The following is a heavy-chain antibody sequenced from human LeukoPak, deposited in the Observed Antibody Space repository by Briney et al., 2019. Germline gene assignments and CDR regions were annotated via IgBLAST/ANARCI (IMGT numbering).Heavy chain of an antibody. Sequence: SPETLSLTCTVSGGSISSSSYYWGWIRQPPGKGLEWIGSIYYSGSTNYNPSLKSRVTISVDTSKNQFSLKLSSVTAADTAVYYCAREVGSKADYWGQGTLVTVSS. V-gene: IGHV4-39*07. D-gene: IGHD2-2*01. J-gene: IGHJ4*02. CDR3: AREVGSKADY. CDR1: GGSISSSSYY. CDR2: IYYSGST.